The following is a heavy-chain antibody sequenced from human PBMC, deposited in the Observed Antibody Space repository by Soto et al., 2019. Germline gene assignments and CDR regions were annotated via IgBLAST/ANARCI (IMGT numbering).Heavy chain of an antibody. D-gene: IGHD1-26*01. J-gene: IGHJ6*02. Sequence: SVKVSCKASGGTFSRYAISWVRQAPGQGLEWMGGIIPIFGTANYAQKFQGRVTITADKSTSTAYMELSSLRSEDTAVYYCARDEGGYSGYGMDVWGQGTTVTVSS. CDR3: ARDEGGYSGYGMDV. V-gene: IGHV1-69*06. CDR1: GGTFSRYA. CDR2: IIPIFGTA.